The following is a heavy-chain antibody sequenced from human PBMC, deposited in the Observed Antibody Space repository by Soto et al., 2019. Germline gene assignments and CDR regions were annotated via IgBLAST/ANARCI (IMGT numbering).Heavy chain of an antibody. Sequence: SETLSLTCTVPGGSISSFYWSWIRQPPGEGLEWIGYIYYSGSTNHNPSLKSRVTISVDTSKNQFSLKLSSVTAADTAVYYCARGYSSSWYSDYWGQGTLVTVSS. V-gene: IGHV4-59*01. CDR3: ARGYSSSWYSDY. CDR2: IYYSGST. J-gene: IGHJ4*02. D-gene: IGHD6-13*01. CDR1: GGSISSFY.